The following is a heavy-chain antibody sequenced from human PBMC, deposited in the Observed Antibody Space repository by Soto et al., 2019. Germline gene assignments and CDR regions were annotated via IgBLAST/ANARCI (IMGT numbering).Heavy chain of an antibody. V-gene: IGHV1-2*04. CDR2: INPNSGGT. CDR1: GYTFTGYY. CDR3: ARDLNSSSRYFDY. J-gene: IGHJ4*02. D-gene: IGHD6-13*01. Sequence: ASVKVSCKASGYTFTGYYMHWVRQAPGQGLEWMGWINPNSGGTNYAQKFQGWVTMTRDTSISTAYMELSRLRSDDTAVYYCARDLNSSSRYFDYWGQGTLVTVSS.